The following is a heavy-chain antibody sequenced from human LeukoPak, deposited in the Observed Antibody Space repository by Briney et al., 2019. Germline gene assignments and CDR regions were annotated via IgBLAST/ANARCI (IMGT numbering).Heavy chain of an antibody. CDR1: GFTFSSYA. J-gene: IGHJ4*02. CDR2: ISYDGSNK. V-gene: IGHV3-30*01. Sequence: GRSLRLSCAASGFTFSSYAMHWVRQAPGKGLEWVAVISYDGSNKYYADSVKGRFTISRDNSKNTLYLQMNSLRAEDTAVYYCARDSGPVVVVAAILYARPIDYWGQGTLVTVSS. D-gene: IGHD2-15*01. CDR3: ARDSGPVVVVAAILYARPIDY.